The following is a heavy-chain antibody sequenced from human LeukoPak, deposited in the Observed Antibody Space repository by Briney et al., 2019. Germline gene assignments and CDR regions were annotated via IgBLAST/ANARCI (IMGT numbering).Heavy chain of an antibody. CDR2: INHSGST. Sequence: KASETLSLTCAVYGGSFSGYYWSWIRQPPGKGLEWIGEINHSGSTNYNPSLKSRVTISVDTSKNQFSLKLSSVTAADTAVYYCAGGGYSGYDLDYWGQGTLVTVSS. CDR1: GGSFSGYY. V-gene: IGHV4-34*01. D-gene: IGHD5-12*01. CDR3: AGGGYSGYDLDY. J-gene: IGHJ4*02.